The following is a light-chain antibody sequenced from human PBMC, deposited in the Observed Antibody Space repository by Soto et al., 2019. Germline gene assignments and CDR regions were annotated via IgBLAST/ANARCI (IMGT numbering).Light chain of an antibody. Sequence: EIVLTQSPATLSLSPGERATLSCRASQSVGSFLAWYQQKSGQAPRLLIYDASNRAPGIPARFSGSGSGTAFTLTISSLEPEDFAVYDCQHRSNWLGTFGPGTKVDIK. CDR1: QSVGSF. CDR3: QHRSNWLGT. V-gene: IGKV3-11*01. J-gene: IGKJ3*01. CDR2: DAS.